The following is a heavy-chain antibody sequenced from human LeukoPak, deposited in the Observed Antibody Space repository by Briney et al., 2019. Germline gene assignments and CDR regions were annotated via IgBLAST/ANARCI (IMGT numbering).Heavy chain of an antibody. J-gene: IGHJ4*02. CDR2: IKPDGTKK. CDR3: ASQPAVLDLDY. D-gene: IGHD2-2*01. CDR1: GFTFSNYW. V-gene: IGHV3-7*01. Sequence: GGFLRLSCAASGFTFSNYWMTWVRQAAGKGLEWVANIKPDGTKKSYVDSVKGRFAISRDNTKNSLYLQMNSLRVEDTAVYYCASQPAVLDLDYWGQGILVTVSS.